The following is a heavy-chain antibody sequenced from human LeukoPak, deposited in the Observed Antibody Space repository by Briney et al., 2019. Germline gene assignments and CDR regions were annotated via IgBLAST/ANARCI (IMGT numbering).Heavy chain of an antibody. D-gene: IGHD1-14*01. V-gene: IGHV3-7*01. CDR3: ARGSGKPFDY. CDR1: TFAFSSYW. Sequence: GGSLRLSCAASTFAFSSYWMSWVRQAPGKGLEWAANIKQDGTEKYYVDSVKGRFTISRDNAKNSLYLQMNSLRAEDTAVYYCARGSGKPFDYWGQGTLVTVSS. CDR2: IKQDGTEK. J-gene: IGHJ4*02.